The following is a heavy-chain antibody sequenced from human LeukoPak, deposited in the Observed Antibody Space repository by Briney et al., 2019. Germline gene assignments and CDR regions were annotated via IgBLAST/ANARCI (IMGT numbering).Heavy chain of an antibody. CDR2: IYSGGST. V-gene: IGHV3-66*01. J-gene: IGHJ6*03. Sequence: AGGSLRLSCAASEFSVGSNYMTWVRQAPGKGLEWVSLIYSGGSTYYADSVKGRFTISRDNAKNSLYLQMNSLRAEDTAVYYCARNSGSYEWLDYYYYMDVWGKGTTVTISS. D-gene: IGHD3-10*01. CDR1: EFSVGSNY. CDR3: ARNSGSYEWLDYYYYMDV.